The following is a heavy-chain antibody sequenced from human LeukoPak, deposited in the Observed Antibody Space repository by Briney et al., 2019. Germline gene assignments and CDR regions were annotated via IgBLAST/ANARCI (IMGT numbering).Heavy chain of an antibody. CDR2: INPNSGGT. CDR3: ARDPGYCSSTSCYTEVGHASYYYGMDV. CDR1: GYTFTGYY. D-gene: IGHD2-2*02. V-gene: IGHV1-2*02. Sequence: ASVKVSCKASGYTFTGYYMHWVRQAPGQGLEWMGWINPNSGGTNYAQKFQGRDTMTRDTSISTAYMELSRLRPDDTAVYYCARDPGYCSSTSCYTEVGHASYYYGMDVWGRGSTVTVSS. J-gene: IGHJ6*02.